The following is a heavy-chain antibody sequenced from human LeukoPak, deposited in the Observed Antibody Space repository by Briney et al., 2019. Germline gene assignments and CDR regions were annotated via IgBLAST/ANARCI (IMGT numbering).Heavy chain of an antibody. V-gene: IGHV3-23*01. CDR3: AKTKNYYDSSGYYHRLWASGRAAGAVDY. J-gene: IGHJ4*02. CDR2: ISGSGGST. Sequence: GGSQRLSCAASGFTFSNYAMSWVRQAPGKGLEWVSAISGSGGSTYYADSVKGRFTISRDNSKNTLYLQMNSLRAEDTAVYYCAKTKNYYDSSGYYHRLWASGRAAGAVDYWGQGTLVTVSS. D-gene: IGHD3-22*01. CDR1: GFTFSNYA.